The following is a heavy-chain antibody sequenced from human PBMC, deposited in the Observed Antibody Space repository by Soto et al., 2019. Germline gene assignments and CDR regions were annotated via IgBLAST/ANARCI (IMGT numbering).Heavy chain of an antibody. V-gene: IGHV4-39*01. CDR2: IYSSATT. CDR1: GCSITSSTYY. Sequence: QLQLQESGPGLVKPSETLSLTCTVSGCSITSSTYYWGWIRQPPGKGLEWIGSIYSSATTYYNPSLTSRVTISVDTSKNQFSLKRSSVTAADTAVYYCARQYGDYFGYWGQGTLVTVAS. D-gene: IGHD4-17*01. J-gene: IGHJ4*02. CDR3: ARQYGDYFGY.